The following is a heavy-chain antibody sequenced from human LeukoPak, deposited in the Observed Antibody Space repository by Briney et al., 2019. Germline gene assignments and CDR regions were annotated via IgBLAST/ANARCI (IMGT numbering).Heavy chain of an antibody. D-gene: IGHD2-2*02. CDR3: ARGQGYCSSTSCNTPLGY. CDR2: IYPGDSDT. Sequence: GESLKISCKGSGYSFTSYWIGWVRQMPGKGLEWMGIIYPGDSDTRYSPSFQGQVTISADKSISTAYLQWSSLKASDTAMYYCARGQGYCSSTSCNTPLGYWGQGTLVTVSS. CDR1: GYSFTSYW. J-gene: IGHJ4*02. V-gene: IGHV5-51*01.